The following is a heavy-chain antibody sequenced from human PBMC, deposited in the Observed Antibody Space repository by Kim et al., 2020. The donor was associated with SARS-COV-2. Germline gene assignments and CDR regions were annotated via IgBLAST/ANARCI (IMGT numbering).Heavy chain of an antibody. D-gene: IGHD3-10*01. CDR1: GFTFSSYA. Sequence: GGSLRLSCAASGFTFSSYAMSWVRQAPGKGLEWVSAISGSGGSTYYADSVKGRFTISRDNSKNTLYLQMNSLRAEDTAVYYCAKEKRPGVRGKSWFDPWGQGTLVTVSS. CDR3: AKEKRPGVRGKSWFDP. J-gene: IGHJ5*02. CDR2: ISGSGGST. V-gene: IGHV3-23*01.